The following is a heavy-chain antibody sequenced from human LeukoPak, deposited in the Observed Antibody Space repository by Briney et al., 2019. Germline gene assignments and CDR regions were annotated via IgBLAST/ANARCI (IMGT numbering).Heavy chain of an antibody. CDR3: AREGYGSGRRLGMDV. CDR1: GYTFINYY. Sequence: ASVTVSCKASGYTFINYYMHWVRQAPGQGLEWMGIINPSGGSATYAQKIQGRVTLTRDTSTSTVYMELSSLRSDDTSVYYCAREGYGSGRRLGMDVWGQGNTVTVSS. J-gene: IGHJ6*02. CDR2: INPSGGSA. D-gene: IGHD3-10*01. V-gene: IGHV1-46*01.